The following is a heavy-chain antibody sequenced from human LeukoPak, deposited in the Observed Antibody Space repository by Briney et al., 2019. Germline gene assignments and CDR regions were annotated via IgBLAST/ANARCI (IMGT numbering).Heavy chain of an antibody. J-gene: IGHJ3*02. CDR1: GGSITSHY. D-gene: IGHD3-22*01. Sequence: SETLSLTCTVSGGSITSHYWSWIRQAPGEGLEWIGFIYYSGRTKYNPSLQSRVTISLDTSEKKFSLKVTSVTAADTAVYYCTRLLDNDRSGDPDTFDMWGQGRVVTVSS. CDR2: IYYSGRT. V-gene: IGHV4-59*08. CDR3: TRLLDNDRSGDPDTFDM.